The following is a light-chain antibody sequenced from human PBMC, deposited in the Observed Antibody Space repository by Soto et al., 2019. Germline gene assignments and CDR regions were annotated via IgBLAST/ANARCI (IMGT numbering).Light chain of an antibody. CDR2: SAS. Sequence: EIVMTQSPATLSVSPGERATLSCRASQSFSSDLAWYHQKPGQAPRLLIYSASTRATGIPARFSGSGSGTDFTLTISSLEPEDFAVYYCQQRDIWPWTFGQGTKVDIK. V-gene: IGKV3-11*01. CDR3: QQRDIWPWT. CDR1: QSFSSD. J-gene: IGKJ1*01.